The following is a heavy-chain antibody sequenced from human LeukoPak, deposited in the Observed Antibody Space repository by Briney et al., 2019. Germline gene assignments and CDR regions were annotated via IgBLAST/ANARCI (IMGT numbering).Heavy chain of an antibody. CDR1: GGSFSGYY. D-gene: IGHD3-3*01. CDR3: ASGPQYYDFWSGYPNYYGMDV. Sequence: SETLSLTCAVYGGSFSGYYWSWIRQPPGKGLEWIGEINHSGSTNYNPSLKSRVTISVDTSKNQFSLKLSSVTAADTAVYYCASGPQYYDFWSGYPNYYGMDVWGQGTTVTVSS. CDR2: INHSGST. J-gene: IGHJ6*02. V-gene: IGHV4-34*01.